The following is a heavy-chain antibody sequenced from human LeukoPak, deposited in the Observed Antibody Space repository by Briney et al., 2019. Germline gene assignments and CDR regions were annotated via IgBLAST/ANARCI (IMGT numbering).Heavy chain of an antibody. V-gene: IGHV1-69*01. J-gene: IGHJ6*03. CDR1: GGTFSSYA. Sequence: SVKVSCKASGGTFSSYAISRVRQAPGQGLEWMGGIIPIFGIPDSAQKFQGRLTITADESTTTAYMELSSLRSDDTAIYYCGLSGNYYYYYMDVWGKGTTVTISS. CDR3: GLSGNYYYYYMDV. D-gene: IGHD6-25*01. CDR2: IIPIFGIP.